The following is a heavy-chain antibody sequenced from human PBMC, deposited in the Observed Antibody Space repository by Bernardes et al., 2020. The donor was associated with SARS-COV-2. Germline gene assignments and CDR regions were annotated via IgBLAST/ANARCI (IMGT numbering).Heavy chain of an antibody. D-gene: IGHD6-13*01. CDR3: ARGFDQLVHPSDWYFDL. V-gene: IGHV3-33*01. CDR2: LWYDGSDK. J-gene: IGHJ2*01. Sequence: GGSLRLSCAASGFSFSDYGMHWVRQAPGKGLEWVAVLWYDGSDKYYADSVKGRFTISRDNSKSTLYLQMNSLRVEDTAVYYCARGFDQLVHPSDWYFDLWGRGTLVTVSS. CDR1: GFSFSDYG.